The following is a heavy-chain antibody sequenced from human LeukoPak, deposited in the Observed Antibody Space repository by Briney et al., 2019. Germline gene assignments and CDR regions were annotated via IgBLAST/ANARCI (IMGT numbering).Heavy chain of an antibody. D-gene: IGHD3-10*01. CDR3: ARRKADPLWFGESYAFDI. CDR1: EYFFNSYW. CDR2: IYPGDSDT. J-gene: IGHJ3*02. Sequence: RGESLKISCEGSEYFFNSYWIAWVRQMPGKGLEWMGIIYPGDSDTRYSPSFQGQVTISADKSISTAYLQWSSLKASDTAMYYCARRKADPLWFGESYAFDIWGQGTMVTVSS. V-gene: IGHV5-51*01.